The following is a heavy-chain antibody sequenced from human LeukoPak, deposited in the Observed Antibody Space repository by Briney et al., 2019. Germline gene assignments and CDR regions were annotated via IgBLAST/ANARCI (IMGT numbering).Heavy chain of an antibody. Sequence: SGPALVKPTQNLTLTRTFSGSSPSSSGMCVSWIRQPPGKALEWLALIDWDDDKYYSTSLKTRLTISKDTSKNQVVLTMTNMDPVDTATYYCARIFCSNTNGDYWGQGTLVTVSS. CDR1: GSSPSSSGMC. J-gene: IGHJ4*02. CDR2: IDWDDDK. CDR3: ARIFCSNTNGDY. V-gene: IGHV2-70*01. D-gene: IGHD2-2*01.